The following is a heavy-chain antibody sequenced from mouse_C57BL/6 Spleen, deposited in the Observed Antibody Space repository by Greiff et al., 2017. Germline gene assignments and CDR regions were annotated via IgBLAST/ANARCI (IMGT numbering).Heavy chain of an antibody. D-gene: IGHD1-1*01. CDR2: INPGSGGT. Sequence: QVQLQQSGAELVRPGTSVKVSCKASGYAFTNYLIEWVKQRPGQGLEWIGVINPGSGGTNYNEKFKGKATLTADKSSSTAYMQLSSLTSEDSAVYFCARPLYYYGSSYYFDYWGQGTTLTVSS. CDR1: GYAFTNYL. J-gene: IGHJ2*01. V-gene: IGHV1-54*01. CDR3: ARPLYYYGSSYYFDY.